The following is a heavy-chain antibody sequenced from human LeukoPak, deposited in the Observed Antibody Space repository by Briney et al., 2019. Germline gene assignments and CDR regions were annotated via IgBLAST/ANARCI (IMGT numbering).Heavy chain of an antibody. V-gene: IGHV5-51*01. CDR3: ARQLGYCSGGSCSPKRFDY. CDR2: IYPGDSDT. J-gene: IGHJ4*02. D-gene: IGHD2-15*01. Sequence: GESLKISCKGSGYSFTSYWIGWVRQMPGKGLEWMGIIYPGDSDTRYSPTFQGQVTISADKPISTAYLQWSSLKASDTAMYYCARQLGYCSGGSCSPKRFDYWGQGTLVTVSS. CDR1: GYSFTSYW.